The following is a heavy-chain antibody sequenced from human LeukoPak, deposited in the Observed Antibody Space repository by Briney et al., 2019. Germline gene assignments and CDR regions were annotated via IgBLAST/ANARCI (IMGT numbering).Heavy chain of an antibody. CDR1: GYTFTGYY. Sequence: ASVKVSCKASGYTFTGYYMHWVRQAPGQGLEWMGWINPNSGGTNYAQKFQGRVTMTRDTSISTAYMELSRLRSDDTAVYYCARIGPNSSGWLGSTKNYYYYYGMDVWGQGTTVTVSS. D-gene: IGHD6-19*01. J-gene: IGHJ6*02. CDR2: INPNSGGT. CDR3: ARIGPNSSGWLGSTKNYYYYYGMDV. V-gene: IGHV1-2*02.